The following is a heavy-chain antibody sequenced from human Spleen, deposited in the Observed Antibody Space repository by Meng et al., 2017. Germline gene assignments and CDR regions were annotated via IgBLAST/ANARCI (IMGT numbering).Heavy chain of an antibody. CDR1: GGSISSSSYY. Sequence: SETLSLTCTVSGGSISSSSYYWGWIRQPPGKGLEWIGEINHSGSTNYNPSLKSRVTISVDTSKNQFSLKLSSVTAADTAVYYCARGPTTMAHDFDYWGQGTLVTVSS. CDR2: INHSGST. J-gene: IGHJ4*02. V-gene: IGHV4-39*07. CDR3: ARGPTTMAHDFDY. D-gene: IGHD4-11*01.